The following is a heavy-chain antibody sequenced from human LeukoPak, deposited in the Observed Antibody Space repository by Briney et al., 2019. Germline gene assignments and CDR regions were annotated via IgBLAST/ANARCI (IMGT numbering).Heavy chain of an antibody. Sequence: GASVKVSCKASGYTFTSYDISWERQAPGQGLEWMGWISAYNGNTNYAQKLQGRVTMTTDTSTSTAYMELRSLRSDDTAVYYCASSLSDYDILTGWYWGQGTLVTVSS. V-gene: IGHV1-18*01. CDR1: GYTFTSYD. CDR3: ASSLSDYDILTGWY. J-gene: IGHJ4*02. CDR2: ISAYNGNT. D-gene: IGHD3-9*01.